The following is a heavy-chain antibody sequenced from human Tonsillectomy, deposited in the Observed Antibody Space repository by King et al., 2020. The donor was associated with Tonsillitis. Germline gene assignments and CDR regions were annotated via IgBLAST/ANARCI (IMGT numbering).Heavy chain of an antibody. J-gene: IGHJ4*03. Sequence: VQLVESGGGLVKPGGSLRLSCAASGFIFSYAWMGWVRQAPGKGLEWVGHIKTKSDGGTTDYAAPVKGRFTISRDDSKNTLDLQMNRLKTEDTAVYYCPPHPRNWWLNYWGQGTLVTVPS. V-gene: IGHV3-15*01. D-gene: IGHD2-8*02. CDR1: GFIFSYAW. CDR2: IKTKSDGGTT. CDR3: PPHPRNWWLNY.